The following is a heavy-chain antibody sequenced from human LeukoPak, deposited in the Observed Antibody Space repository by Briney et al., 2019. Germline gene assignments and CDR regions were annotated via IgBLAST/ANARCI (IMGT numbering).Heavy chain of an antibody. CDR2: ISSSGSPI. J-gene: IGHJ2*01. V-gene: IGHV3-48*03. D-gene: IGHD3-22*01. CDR3: ARDRSSGSPYWSFDL. CDR1: EFTFSSYG. Sequence: PGGSLRLSCAASEFTFSSYGMNWVRQVPGKGLEWVSYISSSGSPIYYADSVKGRFTISRDNTKNSLYLQMNSLRAEDTAVYYCARDRSSGSPYWSFDLWGRGTLVTVSS.